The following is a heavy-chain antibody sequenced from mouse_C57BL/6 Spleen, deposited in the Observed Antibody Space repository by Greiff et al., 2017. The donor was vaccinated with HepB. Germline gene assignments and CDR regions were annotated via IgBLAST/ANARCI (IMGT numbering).Heavy chain of an antibody. V-gene: IGHV1-50*01. D-gene: IGHD2-12*01. Sequence: QVQLQQPGAELVKPGASVKLSCKASGYTFTSYWMQWVKQRPGQGLEWIGEIDPSDSYTNYNQKFKGKATLTVDKSSSTAYMQLSSLTSEDSAVYYCARSSYSFDYWGQGTTLTVSS. CDR3: ARSSYSFDY. CDR2: IDPSDSYT. J-gene: IGHJ2*01. CDR1: GYTFTSYW.